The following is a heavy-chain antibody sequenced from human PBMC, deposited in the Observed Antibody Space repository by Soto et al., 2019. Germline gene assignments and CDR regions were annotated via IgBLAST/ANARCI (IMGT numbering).Heavy chain of an antibody. CDR3: AKVLYSSSSPPYFDY. CDR1: GFTFSSYA. D-gene: IGHD6-6*01. Sequence: GGSLRLSCAASGFTFSSYAMSWVRQAPGKGLEWVSAISGSGGSTYYADSVKGRFTISRDNSKNTLYLQMNSLRAEDTAVYYCAKVLYSSSSPPYFDYWGQGTLVTVSS. V-gene: IGHV3-23*01. J-gene: IGHJ4*02. CDR2: ISGSGGST.